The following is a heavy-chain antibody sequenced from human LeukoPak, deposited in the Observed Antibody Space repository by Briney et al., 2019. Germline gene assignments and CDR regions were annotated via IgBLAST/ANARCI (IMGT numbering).Heavy chain of an antibody. D-gene: IGHD2/OR15-2a*01. J-gene: IGHJ5*02. V-gene: IGHV4-39*01. CDR2: IYYSGST. CDR3: ARGGWATFNWFDP. Sequence: SETLSLTCTVSGGSISSSSYYWGWIRQPPGKGLEWIGSIYYSGSTYYNPSLKSRVTISVDTSKNQFSLKLSSVTAADTAVYYCARGGWATFNWFDPWGQGTLVTVSS. CDR1: GGSISSSSYY.